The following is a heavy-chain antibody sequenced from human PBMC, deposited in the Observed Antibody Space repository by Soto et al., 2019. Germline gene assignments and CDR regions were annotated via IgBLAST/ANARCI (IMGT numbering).Heavy chain of an antibody. Sequence: QVQLVESGGGVVKLGRSRRLPGAASGFTFSSNAMHWVGQAPGKGLEWVAVLSYDESNKYYAGSVKGRFTISRDNSKNTLYLQMNSLRAADTAVYYCAKGKGGYYDYDVGYHFDYWGQGTLVSVSS. CDR1: GFTFSSNA. J-gene: IGHJ4*02. V-gene: IGHV3-30*18. CDR2: LSYDESNK. D-gene: IGHD5-12*01. CDR3: AKGKGGYYDYDVGYHFDY.